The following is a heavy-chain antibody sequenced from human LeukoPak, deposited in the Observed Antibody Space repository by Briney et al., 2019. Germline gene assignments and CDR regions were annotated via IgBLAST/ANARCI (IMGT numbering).Heavy chain of an antibody. J-gene: IGHJ6*03. CDR3: ARVLSTTHYYYYYYMDV. D-gene: IGHD5/OR15-5a*01. CDR1: GYTFTSYY. CDR2: INTNTGNP. Sequence: ASVKVSCKASGYTFTSYYMHWVRQAPGQGLEWMGWINTNTGNPTYAQGFTGRFVFSLDTSVSTAYLQISSLKAEDTAVYYCARVLSTTHYYYYYYMDVWGKGTTVTVSS. V-gene: IGHV7-4-1*02.